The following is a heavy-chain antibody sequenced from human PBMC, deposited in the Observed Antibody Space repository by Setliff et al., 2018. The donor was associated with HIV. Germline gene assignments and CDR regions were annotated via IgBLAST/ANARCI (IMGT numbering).Heavy chain of an antibody. CDR1: GFSLSYYA. Sequence: GSLRLSCAASGFSLSYYAIHWVRRAPGKGLEWVAVISHEGTYKYYADSVKGRFTISRDNAKNSLYLQMNSLRAEDTAVYYCARDGKDGAYYFDYWGQGTLVTVSS. V-gene: IGHV3-30*04. J-gene: IGHJ4*02. CDR3: ARDGKDGAYYFDY. CDR2: ISHEGTYK. D-gene: IGHD2-21*01.